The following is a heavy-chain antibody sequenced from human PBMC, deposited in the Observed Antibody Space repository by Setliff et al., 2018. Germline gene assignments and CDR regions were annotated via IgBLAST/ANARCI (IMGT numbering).Heavy chain of an antibody. CDR1: AFTFNSYS. Sequence: LRLSCAASAFTFNSYSMNWVRQAPGKGLEWVSYIHMSGGPIFYADSVKGRFTMSRDVAKNSLYLQMNSLRAEDTAIYYCARENYGDYGDAFDIWGQGTMVTVSS. J-gene: IGHJ3*02. CDR2: IHMSGGPI. V-gene: IGHV3-48*04. CDR3: ARENYGDYGDAFDI. D-gene: IGHD4-17*01.